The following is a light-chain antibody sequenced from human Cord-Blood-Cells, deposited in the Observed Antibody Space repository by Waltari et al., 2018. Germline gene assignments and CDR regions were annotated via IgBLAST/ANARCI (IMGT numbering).Light chain of an antibody. CDR1: ISDVCGYNY. J-gene: IGLJ2*01. CDR3: SSYTSSSTV. CDR2: AVR. V-gene: IGLV2-14*01. Sequence: QSALTPPASMPGPPGHSTTISCTATISDVCGYNYPSWYQQHPGNAPKLMIYAVRKRPSGVSNRFSGSKSGNTASLTISGLQAEDEADYYCSSYTSSSTVFGGGTKLTVL.